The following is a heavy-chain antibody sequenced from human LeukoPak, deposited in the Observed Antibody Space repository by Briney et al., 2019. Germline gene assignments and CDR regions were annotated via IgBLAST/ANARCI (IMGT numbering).Heavy chain of an antibody. V-gene: IGHV4-4*08. CDR2: IFTSGSS. D-gene: IGHD2-15*01. Sequence: SETLSLTCSVSGDSIRSDSWSWIRQSPGGGLEWIGYIFTSGSSSYNPSLRSRVTISGDTSMNQFSLKLSSVTAADTAVYYCARGVYCSGGSCHDYWGQGTLVTVSS. CDR3: ARGVYCSGGSCHDY. CDR1: GDSIRSDS. J-gene: IGHJ4*02.